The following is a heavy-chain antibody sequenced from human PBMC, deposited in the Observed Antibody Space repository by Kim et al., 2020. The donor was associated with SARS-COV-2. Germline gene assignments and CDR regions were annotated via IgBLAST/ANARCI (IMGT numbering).Heavy chain of an antibody. CDR3: ARTMPGFDP. CDR1: GFTFSSYA. D-gene: IGHD2-2*01. J-gene: IGHJ5*02. CDR2: IAYDGSNK. Sequence: GGSLRLSCAASGFTFSSYAMHWVRQAPGKGLEGVAVIAYDGSNKYYADSVKGRFTVSRDNSKNTLYLQVNSLRAEDTAVYYCARTMPGFDPCGRGTLVT. V-gene: IGHV3-30*04.